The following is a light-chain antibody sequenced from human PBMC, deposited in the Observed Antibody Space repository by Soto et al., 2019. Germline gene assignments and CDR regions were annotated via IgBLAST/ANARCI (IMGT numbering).Light chain of an antibody. CDR1: QSIASF. V-gene: IGKV1-39*01. CDR3: QQTYTMPVT. Sequence: DVQMTQSPSSLSASVGDRVTITCRASQSIASFLNWYQQSPGTAPKLLIYATSNLESGVPSRFSGRGSATDFTLSINSLQPEDFATYFCQQTYTMPVTFGQGTRLEMK. J-gene: IGKJ2*01. CDR2: ATS.